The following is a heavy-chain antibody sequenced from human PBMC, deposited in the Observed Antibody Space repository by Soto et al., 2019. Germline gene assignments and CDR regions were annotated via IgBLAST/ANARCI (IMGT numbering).Heavy chain of an antibody. CDR2: IYYSGST. J-gene: IGHJ3*02. D-gene: IGHD5-12*01. Sequence: QLQLQESGPGLVKPSETLSLTCTVSGGSISSSSYYWGWIRQPPGKGLEWIGSIYYSGSTYYNPSLKSRVTTSVDTSKTQFSLTLSSVTAADTAVHYCASLTAWTLDAFDIWGHGTMVTVSS. CDR1: GGSISSSSYY. CDR3: ASLTAWTLDAFDI. V-gene: IGHV4-39*01.